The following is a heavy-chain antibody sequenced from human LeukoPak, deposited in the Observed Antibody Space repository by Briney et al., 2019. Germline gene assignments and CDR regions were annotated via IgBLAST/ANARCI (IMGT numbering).Heavy chain of an antibody. J-gene: IGHJ4*02. CDR3: VRDRAYDSPSGGY. V-gene: IGHV1-18*01. CDR1: GYTFTNYG. Sequence: WASVKVSCKASGYTFTNYGISWVRQAPGQGLEWMGWISDYNGNTNYAQKLQGRVTMTTDTSTSTAYMELRSLRSDDTAVYYCVRDRAYDSPSGGYWGQGTLVTVSS. D-gene: IGHD3-22*01. CDR2: ISDYNGNT.